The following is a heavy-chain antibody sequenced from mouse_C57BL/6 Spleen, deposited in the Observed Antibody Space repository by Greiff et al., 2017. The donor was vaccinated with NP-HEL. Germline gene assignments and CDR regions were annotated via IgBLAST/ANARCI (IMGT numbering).Heavy chain of an antibody. V-gene: IGHV1-61*01. D-gene: IGHD1-1*01. Sequence: QVQLQQPGAELVRPGSSVKLSCKASGYTFTSYWMDWVKQRPGQGLEWIGNIYPSDSETHYNQKFKDKATLTVDKSSSTAYMQLSSLTSEDSAVYYCARDGYYGSSYPFAYWGQGTLVTVSA. J-gene: IGHJ3*01. CDR2: IYPSDSET. CDR1: GYTFTSYW. CDR3: ARDGYYGSSYPFAY.